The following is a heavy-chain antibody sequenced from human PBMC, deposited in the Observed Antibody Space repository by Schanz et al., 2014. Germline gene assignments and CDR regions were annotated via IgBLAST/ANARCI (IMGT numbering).Heavy chain of an antibody. V-gene: IGHV3-48*01. J-gene: IGHJ4*02. CDR2: ISSSGTSI. CDR3: ARDLISSGWYG. D-gene: IGHD6-19*01. Sequence: VQLVESGGGLVKPGGSLRLSCAASGFTFITYTMNWVRQTPGKGLEWVSFISSSGTSIYYADSVKGRFTISRDNAKNSLYLQMNSLRAEDTAVYYCARDLISSGWYGWGQGTLVTVSS. CDR1: GFTFITYT.